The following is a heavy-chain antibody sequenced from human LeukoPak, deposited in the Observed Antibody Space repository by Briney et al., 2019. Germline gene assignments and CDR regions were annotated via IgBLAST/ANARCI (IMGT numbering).Heavy chain of an antibody. V-gene: IGHV5-51*01. CDR1: GYSFTSYW. D-gene: IGHD3-22*01. CDR2: IYPGDSDT. Sequence: GESLKISCKGSGYSFTSYWIGWVRQMPGKGLEWMGIIYPGDSDTRYSPSFQGQDTISADKSISTAYLQWSSLKASDTAMYYCARGPYYYDSSGYYYVDYFDYWGQGTLVTVSS. CDR3: ARGPYYYDSSGYYYVDYFDY. J-gene: IGHJ4*02.